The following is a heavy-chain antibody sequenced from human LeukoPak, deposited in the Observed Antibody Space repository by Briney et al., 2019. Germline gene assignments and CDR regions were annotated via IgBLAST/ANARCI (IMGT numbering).Heavy chain of an antibody. CDR3: AKQTSRGAPFDP. J-gene: IGHJ5*02. V-gene: IGHV4-39*01. CDR1: GGSISSSSYY. Sequence: PSETLSLTCTVSGGSISSSSYYWGWIRQPPGKGLEWIGSIYYSGSTYYNPSLKSRVTISVDTSKNQFSLKLSSVTAADTAVYYCAKQTSRGAPFDPWGQGTLVTVSS. CDR2: IYYSGST. D-gene: IGHD1-7*01.